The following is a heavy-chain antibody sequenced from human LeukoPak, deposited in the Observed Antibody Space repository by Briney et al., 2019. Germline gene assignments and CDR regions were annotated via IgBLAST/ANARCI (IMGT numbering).Heavy chain of an antibody. CDR1: GGTFSSYA. V-gene: IGHV1-69*04. CDR3: ARDRVLRYFDWLFPFDY. CDR2: IIPILGIA. D-gene: IGHD3-9*01. J-gene: IGHJ4*02. Sequence: SVKVSCKASGGTFSSYAISWVRQAPGQGLEWMGRIIPILGIANYAQKFQGRVTITADTSTSTAYMELRSLRSDDTAVYYCARDRVLRYFDWLFPFDYWGQGTLVTVSS.